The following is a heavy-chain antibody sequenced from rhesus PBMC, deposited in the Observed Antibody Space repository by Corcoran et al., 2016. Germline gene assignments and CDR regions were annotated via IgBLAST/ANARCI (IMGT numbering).Heavy chain of an antibody. CDR3: ASHYYSGSYYNDY. V-gene: IGHV4S14*01. J-gene: IGHJ4*01. D-gene: IGHD3-16*01. Sequence: QVQLQESGPGLVKPSETLSLTCAVSGGSISGYYYWSCIRQPPGKGLEWIGSIYGSGGSNYRNPSLKRRVTLSVDTSKNQFSLKLSSVTAADTAVYYCASHYYSGSYYNDYWGQGVLVTVSS. CDR2: IYGSGGSN. CDR1: GGSISGYYY.